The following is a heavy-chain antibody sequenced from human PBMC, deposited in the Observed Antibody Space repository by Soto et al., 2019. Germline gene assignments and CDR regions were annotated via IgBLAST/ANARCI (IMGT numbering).Heavy chain of an antibody. CDR1: GLTFSSFA. J-gene: IGHJ4*02. Sequence: GGSLRLSCAASGLTFSSFAMSWVRQAPGKGLEWVSSISDSGGNTYYADSVKGRFTISRDNSQNSLFLQMNSLRVEDTAVYFCATSEDTFNYHWGQGVLVTVSS. V-gene: IGHV3-23*01. CDR3: ATSEDTFNYH. D-gene: IGHD3-16*01. CDR2: ISDSGGNT.